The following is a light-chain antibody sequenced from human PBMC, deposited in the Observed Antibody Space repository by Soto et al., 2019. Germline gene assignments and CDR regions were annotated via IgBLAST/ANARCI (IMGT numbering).Light chain of an antibody. Sequence: EIVMTQSPATLSVSPGERATLSCRASQSVSSNLAWYQQKPGQAPRLLIYGASTRATGIPARFSGSGSGTEFTLTISSLQSEDCAVYYGQQYNNWWTFGQGTKVEIK. J-gene: IGKJ1*01. CDR2: GAS. CDR3: QQYNNWWT. V-gene: IGKV3-15*01. CDR1: QSVSSN.